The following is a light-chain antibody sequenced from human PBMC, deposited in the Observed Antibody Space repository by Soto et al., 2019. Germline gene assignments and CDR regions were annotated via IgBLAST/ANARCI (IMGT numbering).Light chain of an antibody. J-gene: IGKJ1*01. CDR2: GAS. CDR1: QGISSY. V-gene: IGKV1-9*01. Sequence: DIQLTQSPSFLSASVGDRVTITCRASQGISSYLAWYQQKPGKAPKLLISGASTLQNGVPSTFSGSGSGTEYIPIISSLQPDDYATYYCQQLYIYPRTFGQGTKVDIK. CDR3: QQLYIYPRT.